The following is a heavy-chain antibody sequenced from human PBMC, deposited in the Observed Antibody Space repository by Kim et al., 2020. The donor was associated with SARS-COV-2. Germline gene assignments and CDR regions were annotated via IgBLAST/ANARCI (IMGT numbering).Heavy chain of an antibody. CDR1: GFTFSAYD. J-gene: IGHJ3*02. CDR2: ITKSSTTI. D-gene: IGHD3-16*01. CDR3: VRDRMGGAFDM. V-gene: IGHV3-48*02. Sequence: GGSLRLSCATSGFTFSAYDMNWVRQAPGKGLEWLSFITKSSTTIYYADSVEGRFTISRDNAKNSLFLQMNSLRDEDTAIYYCVRDRMGGAFDMWGQGTMVTVSS.